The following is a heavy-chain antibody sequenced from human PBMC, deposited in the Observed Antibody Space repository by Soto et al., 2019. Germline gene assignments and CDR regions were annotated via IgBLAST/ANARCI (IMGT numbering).Heavy chain of an antibody. V-gene: IGHV1-69*01. CDR2: IIPMFGST. CDR1: RGTFSTHG. CDR3: ARGSMDYHDTSGYQGRYFDL. Sequence: QVQLVQSGAEVRAPGSSVKVSCKPSRGTFSTHGIDWVRQAPGHGLEWMGGIIPMFGSTNYAQKFQGRVTITADESATTVYMEVSSLRSEDTAVYYCARGSMDYHDTSGYQGRYFDLWGRATQVTVSS. J-gene: IGHJ2*01. D-gene: IGHD3-22*01.